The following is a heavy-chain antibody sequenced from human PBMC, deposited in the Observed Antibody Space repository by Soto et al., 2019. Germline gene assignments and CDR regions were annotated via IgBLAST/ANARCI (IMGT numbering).Heavy chain of an antibody. J-gene: IGHJ6*02. CDR2: INHSGST. Sequence: SETLSLTCAVYGGSFSGYYWSWIRQPPGKGLEWIGEINHSGSTNYNPSLKSRVTISVDTSKNQFSLKLNSVTAADTAVYYCARVGGIALAGTYNYYGMDVWGQGTTVTVSS. CDR1: GGSFSGYY. V-gene: IGHV4-34*01. CDR3: ARVGGIALAGTYNYYGMDV. D-gene: IGHD6-19*01.